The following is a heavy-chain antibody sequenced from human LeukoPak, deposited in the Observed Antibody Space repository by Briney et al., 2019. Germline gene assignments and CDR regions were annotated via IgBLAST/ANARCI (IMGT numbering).Heavy chain of an antibody. Sequence: ASVKVSCKASGYTFTTYGIIWVRQAPSQGLEWMGWISAHNGNTNYAQKLQGRLAMTTDTSTSTAYMEMRSLRSDDTAVYYCARGCSSTSCYLYYYGLDVWGKGTTVTVSS. J-gene: IGHJ6*04. V-gene: IGHV1-18*04. D-gene: IGHD2-2*01. CDR3: ARGCSSTSCYLYYYGLDV. CDR2: ISAHNGNT. CDR1: GYTFTTYG.